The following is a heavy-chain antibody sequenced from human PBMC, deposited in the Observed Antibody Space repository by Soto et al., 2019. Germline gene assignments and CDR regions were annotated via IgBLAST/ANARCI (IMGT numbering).Heavy chain of an antibody. J-gene: IGHJ4*02. CDR1: GGSISSYH. V-gene: IGHV4-59*01. CDR3: AREPSI. CDR2: IYYTGST. Sequence: PSETLSLTCTVSGGSISSYHWSWIRQPPEKGLEWIGYIYYTGSTNYNPSLRSRVTISVDTSKYQFSLKLSSVTAADTAVYYCAREPSIWGQGTLVTVSS.